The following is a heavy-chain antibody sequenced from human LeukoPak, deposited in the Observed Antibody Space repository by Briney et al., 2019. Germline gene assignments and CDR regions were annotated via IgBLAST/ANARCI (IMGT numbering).Heavy chain of an antibody. V-gene: IGHV4-34*01. CDR1: GGSFSGYY. CDR3: ARGRVYYDILTGYPKGNFDY. J-gene: IGHJ4*02. Sequence: SETLSLTCAVYGGSFSGYYWSWIRQPPGKGLEWIGEINHSGSTNYNPSLKSRVTISVDTSKNQFSLKLSSVTAADTAVYYCARGRVYYDILTGYPKGNFDYWGQGTLVTVSS. D-gene: IGHD3-9*01. CDR2: INHSGST.